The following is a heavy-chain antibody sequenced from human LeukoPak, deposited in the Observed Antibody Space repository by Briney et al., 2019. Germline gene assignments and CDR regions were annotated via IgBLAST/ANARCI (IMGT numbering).Heavy chain of an antibody. CDR1: RFTFSSYG. V-gene: IGHV3-30*18. CDR3: AKVKGEVIGAFDI. Sequence: GGSLRLSCAASRFTFSSYGMHWVRQAPGKGLEWVAVISYDGNNRYYADSVKGRFTISRYNSKNTLYLQMNSLRAEDTTVYYCAKVKGEVIGAFDIWGQGTMVTVSS. J-gene: IGHJ3*02. CDR2: ISYDGNNR. D-gene: IGHD3-16*01.